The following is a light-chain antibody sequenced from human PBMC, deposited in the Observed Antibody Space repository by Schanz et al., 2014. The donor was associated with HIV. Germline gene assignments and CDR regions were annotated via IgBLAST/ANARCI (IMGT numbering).Light chain of an antibody. CDR1: SSDIGGSDY. V-gene: IGLV2-14*01. CDR3: TSYAGSNNLV. Sequence: QSALTQPASVSGSPGQSITISCSGTSSDIGGSDYVSWYQQHPGKAPKLMIYDVSNRPSGVSNRFSGSKSGNAASLTVSRLQAEDEADYYCTSYAGSNNLVFGGGTKLTVL. CDR2: DVS. J-gene: IGLJ2*01.